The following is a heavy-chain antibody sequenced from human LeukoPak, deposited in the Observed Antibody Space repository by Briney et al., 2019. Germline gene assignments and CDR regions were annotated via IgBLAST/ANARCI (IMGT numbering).Heavy chain of an antibody. CDR2: IYYSGST. J-gene: IGHJ5*02. CDR3: ARSGFWVRYFDWAKNWFDP. CDR1: GGSISSSSYY. Sequence: PSETLSLTCTVSGGSISSSSYYWGWIRQPPGKGLEWIGSIYYSGSTYYNPSLKSRVTISVDTSKNQFSLKLSSVTAADTAVYYCARSGFWVRYFDWAKNWFDPWGQGTLVTVSS. V-gene: IGHV4-39*01. D-gene: IGHD3-9*01.